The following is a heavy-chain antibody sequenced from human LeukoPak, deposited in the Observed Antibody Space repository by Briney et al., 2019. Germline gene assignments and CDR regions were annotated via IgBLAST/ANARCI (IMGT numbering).Heavy chain of an antibody. D-gene: IGHD2-2*01. CDR1: GGSINIYF. Sequence: SETLSLTCTVSGGSINIYFWSWIRQPAVKGLEWIGRIDTSGSTNYNPSLKSRVTMSVDTSKNQFSLKLRSVTAADTAVYYCARDGGVPGRNWFDPWGQGTLVTVSS. CDR3: ARDGGVPGRNWFDP. CDR2: IDTSGST. J-gene: IGHJ5*02. V-gene: IGHV4-4*07.